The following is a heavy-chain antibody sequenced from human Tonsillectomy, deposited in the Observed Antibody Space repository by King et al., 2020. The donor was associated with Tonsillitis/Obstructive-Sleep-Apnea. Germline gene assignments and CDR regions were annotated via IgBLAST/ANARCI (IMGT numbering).Heavy chain of an antibody. CDR3: AKGNGYSNCDAFDI. V-gene: IGHV3-43*02. CDR1: GFTFDDYA. Sequence: VQLVESGGGVVQPGGSLRLSCAASGFTFDDYAMHWVRQAPGKGLEWVSLISVDGGCTYYADSVKGRFTISRDNSKNSLYVQMNSLRTEDTALYYCAKGNGYSNCDAFDIWGHGTMVTVSS. D-gene: IGHD4-11*01. J-gene: IGHJ3*02. CDR2: ISVDGGCT.